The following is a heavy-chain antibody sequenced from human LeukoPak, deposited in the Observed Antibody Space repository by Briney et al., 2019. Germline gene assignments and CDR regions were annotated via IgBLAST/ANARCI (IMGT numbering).Heavy chain of an antibody. CDR3: ARGRVSSSSWSSTYYYYFYMDV. V-gene: IGHV4-39*07. Sequence: SETLSLTCTVSGGSISSSSYYWGWIRQPPGKGLEWIGNIYYSGSTYYNPSLKSRVTISVDTSKNQFSLKLSSVTAADTAVYFCARGRVSSSSWSSTYYYYFYMDVWGKGTTVTVSS. CDR1: GGSISSSSYY. CDR2: IYYSGST. J-gene: IGHJ6*03. D-gene: IGHD6-13*01.